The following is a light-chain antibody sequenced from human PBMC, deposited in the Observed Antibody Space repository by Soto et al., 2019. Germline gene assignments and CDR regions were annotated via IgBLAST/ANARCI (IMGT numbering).Light chain of an antibody. CDR3: QQYGSSPFT. J-gene: IGKJ3*01. V-gene: IGKV3-20*01. CDR2: GAS. Sequence: EILLTQSPGTLSLSPGERATLSCRASQSISSSYLAWYQQTPGQAPRLLIYGASSRATGIPDRFSGSGSGTDFTLTISRLEPEDFAVYYCQQYGSSPFTFGPGTKVDIK. CDR1: QSISSSY.